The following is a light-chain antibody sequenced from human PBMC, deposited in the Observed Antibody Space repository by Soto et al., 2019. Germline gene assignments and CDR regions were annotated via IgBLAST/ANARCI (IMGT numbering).Light chain of an antibody. CDR3: ATWESSLIAGV. V-gene: IGLV1-51*01. CDR2: DNN. CDR1: NSNIGNNY. Sequence: QSVLTQPPSVSAAPGQTVTISCSGSNSNIGNNYVSWYQHLPETAPKLLIYDNNTRPSGIPDRFSGTKSGTSATLGITGLQTGDEAGYYCATWESSLIAGVFGGGTPVTVL. J-gene: IGLJ2*01.